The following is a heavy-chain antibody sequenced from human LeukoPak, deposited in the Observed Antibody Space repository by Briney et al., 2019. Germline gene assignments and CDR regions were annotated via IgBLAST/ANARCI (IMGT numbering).Heavy chain of an antibody. V-gene: IGHV3-21*01. CDR2: ISSSSSYI. Sequence: GGSLRLSCAASGFTLSSYSMNWVRQAPGKGLEWVSSISSSSSYIYYADSVKGRFTISRDNAKNSLYLQMNSLRAEDTAVYYCARGRPHGNDYWGQGTPVTVSS. D-gene: IGHD4-23*01. CDR1: GFTLSSYS. CDR3: ARGRPHGNDY. J-gene: IGHJ4*02.